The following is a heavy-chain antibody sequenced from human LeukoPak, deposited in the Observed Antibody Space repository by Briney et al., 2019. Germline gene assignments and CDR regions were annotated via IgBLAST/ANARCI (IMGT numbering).Heavy chain of an antibody. CDR3: ARVGGDYDILSGYYNVMGYNYLDY. D-gene: IGHD3-9*01. CDR2: IYYSGST. V-gene: IGHV4-39*07. CDR1: GGSISSSSYY. J-gene: IGHJ4*02. Sequence: SETLSLTCTASGGSISSSSYYWGWIRQPPGKGLEWIGSIYYSGSTYYNPSLKSRVTISVDTSKNQFSLKLSSVTAADTAVYYCARVGGDYDILSGYYNVMGYNYLDYWGQGTLVTVSS.